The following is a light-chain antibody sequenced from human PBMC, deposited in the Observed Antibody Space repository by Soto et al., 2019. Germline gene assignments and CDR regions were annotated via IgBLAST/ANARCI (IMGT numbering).Light chain of an antibody. CDR1: SSDVGSNNR. J-gene: IGLJ1*01. CDR3: SSFTTSNTYV. Sequence: QSVLTQPPSVSVSPGQSVAISCSGSSSDVGSNNRVSWYQQSPGTAPKLLIYDVTNRPSGVPDRFSGSKSGNTASLTISGLQAEDEADYYCSSFTTSNTYVFGTGTKVTVL. V-gene: IGLV2-18*02. CDR2: DVT.